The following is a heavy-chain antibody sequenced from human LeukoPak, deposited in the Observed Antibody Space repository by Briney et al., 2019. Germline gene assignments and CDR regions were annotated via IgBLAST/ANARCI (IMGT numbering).Heavy chain of an antibody. CDR2: ISGYNGKT. V-gene: IGHV1-18*01. CDR3: VRSRSLDY. D-gene: IGHD3-10*01. CDR1: GYTFNNYY. Sequence: ASVKVSCKTSGYTFNNYYIIWVRQAPGQGLEWMGWISGYNGKTDYPQKFQGRVTMTTDTPASTAYMEVRSLTSDDTAVYYCVRSRSLDYWGQGTLVTVSS. J-gene: IGHJ4*02.